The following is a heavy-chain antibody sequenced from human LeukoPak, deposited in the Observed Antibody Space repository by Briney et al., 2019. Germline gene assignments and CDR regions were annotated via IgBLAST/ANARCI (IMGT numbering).Heavy chain of an antibody. D-gene: IGHD4-17*01. V-gene: IGHV4-59*08. Sequence: PSETLSLTCTVSGDSISSDYWTWIRQPPGKGLEWIGYIYHSESSKYNPSLKSRVTISVATSKNHFSPNLRSVTATYEVTAVSSEKGRTYTDYGGYYDYMDVWGKGTTVTVS. CDR3: SEKGRTYTDYGGYYDYMDV. CDR2: IYHSESS. CDR1: GDSISSDY. J-gene: IGHJ6*03.